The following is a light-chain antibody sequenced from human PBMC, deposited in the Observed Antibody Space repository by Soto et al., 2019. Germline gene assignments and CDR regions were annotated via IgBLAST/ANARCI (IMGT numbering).Light chain of an antibody. CDR3: LQSYTTPRT. CDR1: QSINTY. J-gene: IGKJ1*01. V-gene: IGKV1-39*01. CDR2: AAS. Sequence: DIRMTQSQSSLSASVGDRVTNTCRASQSINTYLNWYQQKPGQVPRLLIYAASSLQSGVPSRFSGSGSGTDFTLTISSLQPEDFATYYCLQSYTTPRTFGQGTKVEIK.